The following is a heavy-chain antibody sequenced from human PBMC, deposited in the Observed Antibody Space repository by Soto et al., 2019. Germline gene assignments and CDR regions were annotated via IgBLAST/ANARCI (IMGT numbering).Heavy chain of an antibody. D-gene: IGHD2-8*01. Sequence: GGSLRLSCAASGFTFSSYAMSWVRQAPGKGLEWVSAISGSGGSTYYADSVKGRFTISRDNSKNTLYLQMNSLRAEDTAVYYCAKDSPFYRYCTNGVCPIFDYWGQGTLVTVSS. CDR2: ISGSGGST. CDR1: GFTFSSYA. V-gene: IGHV3-23*01. J-gene: IGHJ4*02. CDR3: AKDSPFYRYCTNGVCPIFDY.